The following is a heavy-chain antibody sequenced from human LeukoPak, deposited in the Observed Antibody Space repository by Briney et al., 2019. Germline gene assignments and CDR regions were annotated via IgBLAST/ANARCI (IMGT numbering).Heavy chain of an antibody. CDR2: TSSSSSYI. CDR1: GFTFNTYT. Sequence: GGSLRLSCTASGFTFNTYTMNWVRQAPGKGLEWVSSTSSSSSYIYYADSVKGRFTISRDNAKKSLYLQMNRLRAEDTAVYFCARADTSDILTGYSDYWGQGTLVAVSS. D-gene: IGHD3-9*01. CDR3: ARADTSDILTGYSDY. V-gene: IGHV3-21*01. J-gene: IGHJ4*02.